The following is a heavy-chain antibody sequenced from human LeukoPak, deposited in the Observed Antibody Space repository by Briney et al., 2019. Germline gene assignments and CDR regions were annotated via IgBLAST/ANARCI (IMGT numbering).Heavy chain of an antibody. CDR2: IYTSGST. CDR1: GGSISSGSYY. V-gene: IGHV4-61*02. CDR3: ARAYSSSCCDY. D-gene: IGHD6-13*01. J-gene: IGHJ4*02. Sequence: HSETLSLTCTVSGGSISSGSYYWSWIRQPAGKGLEWIGRIYTSGSTNYNPSLKSRVTISVDTSKNQFSLKLSSVTAADTAVYYCARAYSSSCCDYWGQGTLVTVSS.